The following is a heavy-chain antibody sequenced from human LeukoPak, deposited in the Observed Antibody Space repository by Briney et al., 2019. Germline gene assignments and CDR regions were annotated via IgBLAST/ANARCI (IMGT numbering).Heavy chain of an antibody. D-gene: IGHD2-8*01. Sequence: GESLKISCKTSGYNFSNSWIGWMRQVPGKGLEWVGLFFPGDSDIRYNPAFEGHVTMSADRSIDTAYLQWNSLKASDTAMYYCVRQGVPSVLIVFDYWGQGTLVTVSS. CDR2: FFPGDSDI. CDR1: GYNFSNSW. V-gene: IGHV5-51*01. CDR3: VRQGVPSVLIVFDY. J-gene: IGHJ4*02.